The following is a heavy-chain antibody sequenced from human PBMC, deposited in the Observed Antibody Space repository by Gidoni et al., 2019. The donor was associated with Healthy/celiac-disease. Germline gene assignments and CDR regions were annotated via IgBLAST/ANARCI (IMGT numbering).Heavy chain of an antibody. V-gene: IGHV3-23*01. J-gene: IGHJ4*02. Sequence: EVQPLESGGGLVQPGGSLRLSCSAPGFTFSSYAMSWVRQAPGQGLEWVSAMSGSGGSTYYADSVKGRFTISRDNSKNTLYLQMNSLRAEDTAVYYCAKTYYYDSSGHAQLFDYWGQGTLVTVSS. D-gene: IGHD3-22*01. CDR3: AKTYYYDSSGHAQLFDY. CDR1: GFTFSSYA. CDR2: MSGSGGST.